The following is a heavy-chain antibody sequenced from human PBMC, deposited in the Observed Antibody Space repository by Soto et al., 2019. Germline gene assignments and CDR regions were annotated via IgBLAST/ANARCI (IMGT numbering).Heavy chain of an antibody. D-gene: IGHD3-10*01. CDR2: IYYSGST. V-gene: IGHV4-30-4*01. CDR1: GGSISSGDYY. J-gene: IGHJ4*02. CDR3: ARVYGSGSYWVDY. Sequence: QVQLQESGPGLVKPSQSLSLTCTVSGGSISSGDYYWTWIRQPPGKGLEWIGYIYYSGSTYYNPSLKSRVNISVDTAKNQFSLKLSSVTATDTAVYYCARVYGSGSYWVDYWGQGTLVTVSS.